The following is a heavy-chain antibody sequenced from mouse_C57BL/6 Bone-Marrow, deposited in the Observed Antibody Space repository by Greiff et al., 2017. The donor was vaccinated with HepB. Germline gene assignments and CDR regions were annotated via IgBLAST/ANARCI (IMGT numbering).Heavy chain of an antibody. D-gene: IGHD2-2*01. CDR1: GYTFTSYW. J-gene: IGHJ3*01. CDR3: ARSGDGYEGLGY. CDR2: IYPGSGST. Sequence: QVQLQQPGAELVKPGASVKMSCKASGYTFTSYWITWVKQRPGQGLEWIGDIYPGSGSTNYNEKFKSKATLTVDTSSSTAYMQLSSLTSEDSAVYDCARSGDGYEGLGYWGQGTLVTVSA. V-gene: IGHV1-55*01.